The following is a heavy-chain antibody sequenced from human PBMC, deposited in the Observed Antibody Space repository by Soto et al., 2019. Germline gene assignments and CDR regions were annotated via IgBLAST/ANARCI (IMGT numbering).Heavy chain of an antibody. J-gene: IGHJ4*02. CDR1: GGSISSGDYY. CDR3: ARSGYRYGEYFDY. V-gene: IGHV4-30-4*01. CDR2: IYYSGST. Sequence: SETRSLTCTVSGGSISSGDYYWSWIRQPPGKGLEWIGYIYYSGSTYYNPSLKSRVTIAVDTSKNQFSLKLSSVTAADTAVYYCARSGYRYGEYFDYWGQGTLVTVSS. D-gene: IGHD5-18*01.